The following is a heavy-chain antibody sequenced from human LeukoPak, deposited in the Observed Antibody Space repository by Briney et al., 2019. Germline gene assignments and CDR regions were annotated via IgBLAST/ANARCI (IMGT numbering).Heavy chain of an antibody. CDR2: IHYSGST. V-gene: IGHV4-59*12. CDR1: GGSISGYY. D-gene: IGHD3-22*01. CDR3: ARGDSSGTHFDY. Sequence: SETLSLTCTVSGGSISGYYWIWIRQSPGKGLEWIGSIHYSGSTNYNPSLKSRVTMSLDTSKNQFSLKLSSVTAADTAVYYCARGDSSGTHFDYWGQGTLVTVSS. J-gene: IGHJ4*02.